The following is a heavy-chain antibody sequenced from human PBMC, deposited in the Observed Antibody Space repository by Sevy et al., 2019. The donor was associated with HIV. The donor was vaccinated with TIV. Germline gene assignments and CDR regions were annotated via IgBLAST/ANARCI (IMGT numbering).Heavy chain of an antibody. J-gene: IGHJ4*02. CDR2: IWYDGSNK. Sequence: GGSLRLSCAASGFTFSSYGMHWVRQAPGKGLEWVAVIWYDGSNKYYADSVKGRFTISRDNSKNTLYLQMNSLRAEDTAVYYCARWVYDFWSGYYNGPLYYFDYWGQGTLVTVSS. V-gene: IGHV3-33*01. D-gene: IGHD3-3*01. CDR1: GFTFSSYG. CDR3: ARWVYDFWSGYYNGPLYYFDY.